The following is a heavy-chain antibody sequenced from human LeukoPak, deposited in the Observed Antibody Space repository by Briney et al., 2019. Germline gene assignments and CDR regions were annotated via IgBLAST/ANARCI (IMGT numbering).Heavy chain of an antibody. CDR1: GFTFSSYA. CDR3: ARSYGSGSHRSSYYYYMDV. J-gene: IGHJ6*03. CDR2: ISYDGSNK. Sequence: PGGSLRLSCAASGFTFSSYAMHWVRQAPGKGLEWVAVISYDGSNKYYADSVKGRFTISRDNSKNTPYLQMSSLRAEDTAVYYCARSYGSGSHRSSYYYYMDVWGKGTTVTVSS. D-gene: IGHD3-10*01. V-gene: IGHV3-30*04.